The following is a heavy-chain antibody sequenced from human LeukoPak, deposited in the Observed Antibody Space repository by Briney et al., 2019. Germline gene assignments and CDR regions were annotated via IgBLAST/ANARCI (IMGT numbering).Heavy chain of an antibody. D-gene: IGHD3-16*01. CDR2: IIPIFGTA. Sequence: GSSVKVSCKASGGTFSSYAISWVRQAPGQGLEWMGGIIPIFGTANYAQKLQGRVTMTTDTSTSTAYMELRSLRSDDTAVYYCARSLDYEALDWFDPWGQGTLVTVSS. CDR1: GGTFSSYA. V-gene: IGHV1-69*05. J-gene: IGHJ5*02. CDR3: ARSLDYEALDWFDP.